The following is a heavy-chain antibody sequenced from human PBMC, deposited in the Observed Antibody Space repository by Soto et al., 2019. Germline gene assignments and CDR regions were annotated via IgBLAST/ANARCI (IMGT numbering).Heavy chain of an antibody. CDR1: GYTFTGYY. Sequence: WASVKVSCKASGYTFTGYYMHWVRQAPGQGLEWMGWINPNSGGTNYAQKFQGRVTMTRDTSISTAYMELSRLRSDDTAVYYCGGGQYFHYDYYYYGMDVWGHGTTVTVSS. V-gene: IGHV1-2*02. CDR3: GGGQYFHYDYYYYGMDV. J-gene: IGHJ6*02. CDR2: INPNSGGT. D-gene: IGHD4-17*01.